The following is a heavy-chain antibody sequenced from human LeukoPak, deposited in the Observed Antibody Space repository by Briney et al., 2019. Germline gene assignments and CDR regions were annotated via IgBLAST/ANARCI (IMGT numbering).Heavy chain of an antibody. J-gene: IGHJ5*02. CDR1: GYTFTSYG. CDR3: ARYSSSWYLPNWFDP. Sequence: GASVKVSCKASGYTFTSYGISWVRQAPGQGLEWMGWISAYNGNTNYAQKLQGRVTMTTDTSTSTAYMELRGLRSDDTAVYYCARYSSSWYLPNWFDPWGQGTLVTVSS. CDR2: ISAYNGNT. V-gene: IGHV1-18*01. D-gene: IGHD6-13*01.